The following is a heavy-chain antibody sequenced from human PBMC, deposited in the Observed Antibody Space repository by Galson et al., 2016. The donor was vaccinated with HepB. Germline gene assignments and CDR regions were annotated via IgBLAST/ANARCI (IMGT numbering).Heavy chain of an antibody. J-gene: IGHJ4*02. CDR3: ARERGGYCTSTTRERGQLLY. CDR2: VNHSGST. Sequence: SETLSLTCAVYGESFSGYFWTWIRQPPGKGLEWIGEVNHSGSTNYNPSLKSRVTISVDTSKNQFSLNLNSVTAADTAVYYCARERGGYCTSTTRERGQLLYWGQGALVAVSS. D-gene: IGHD2/OR15-2a*01. V-gene: IGHV4-34*01. CDR1: GESFSGYF.